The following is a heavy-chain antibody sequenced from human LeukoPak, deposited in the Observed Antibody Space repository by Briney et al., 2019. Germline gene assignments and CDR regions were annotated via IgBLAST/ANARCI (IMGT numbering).Heavy chain of an antibody. D-gene: IGHD2-2*01. J-gene: IGHJ5*02. CDR2: IRSKVNNYAT. CDR1: GFTFSDSA. Sequence: PGGSLRLSCAASGFTFSDSAIHWVRQAPGKGLEWVGRIRSKVNNYATVYAASVKGRFTISRDDSKNTAYLQMNTLQTDDTAVYYCTRLTDIVVVPTTSWGQGTLVTVSS. CDR3: TRLTDIVVVPTTS. V-gene: IGHV3-73*01.